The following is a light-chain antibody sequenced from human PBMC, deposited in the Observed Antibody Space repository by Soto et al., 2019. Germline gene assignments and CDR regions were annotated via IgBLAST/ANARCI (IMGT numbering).Light chain of an antibody. V-gene: IGKV3-15*01. Sequence: MTQSPSSLSASVGDRATLSCRASQSVSSNLAWYQQKPGQAPRLLIYGASTRATGIPARFSGSGSGTEFTLTISSLQSEDFAVYYCQQYNNWPPMAFGQGTKVEIK. CDR1: QSVSSN. J-gene: IGKJ1*01. CDR3: QQYNNWPPMA. CDR2: GAS.